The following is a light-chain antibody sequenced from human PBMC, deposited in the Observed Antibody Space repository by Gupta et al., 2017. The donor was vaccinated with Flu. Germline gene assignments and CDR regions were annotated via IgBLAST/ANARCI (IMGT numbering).Light chain of an antibody. J-gene: IGLJ2*01. V-gene: IGLV3-1*01. CDR2: QDS. CDR1: KLGDKY. Sequence: SYELTQPPSVSVSQGQTASITCSGDKLGDKYACWYQQKPGQSPVLVIYQDSKRPVGIPERFSGSNSGNTATLTISGTQAMDEADYYCQAWDSSTVVFGGGTKLTVL. CDR3: QAWDSSTVV.